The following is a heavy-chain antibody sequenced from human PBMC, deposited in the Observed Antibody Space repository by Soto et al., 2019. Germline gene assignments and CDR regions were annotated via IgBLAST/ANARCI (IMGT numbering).Heavy chain of an antibody. CDR2: IIPIFGTA. J-gene: IGHJ4*02. Sequence: ASVKVSCKASGGTFSSYAISWVRQAPGQGLEWMGGIIPIFGTANYAQKFQGRVTITADESTSTAYMELSSLRSEDTAVYYCARSSYYDSSGYYFLFDYWGQGTLVTVSS. CDR3: ARSSYYDSSGYYFLFDY. V-gene: IGHV1-69*13. D-gene: IGHD3-22*01. CDR1: GGTFSSYA.